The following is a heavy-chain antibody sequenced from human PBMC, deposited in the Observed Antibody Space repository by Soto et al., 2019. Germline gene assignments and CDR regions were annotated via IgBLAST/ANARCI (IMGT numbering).Heavy chain of an antibody. CDR3: ARDLIVVVQAAIIFSYYYYGMDV. CDR2: ISYDGSNK. Sequence: PGGSLRLSCAASGFTFSSYAMHWVRQAPGKGLEWVAVISYDGSNKYYADSVKGRFTISRDNSKNTLYLQINSLRAEDTAVYYCARDLIVVVQAAIIFSYYYYGMDVWGQGTKVTVSS. D-gene: IGHD2-2*02. V-gene: IGHV3-30-3*01. CDR1: GFTFSSYA. J-gene: IGHJ6*02.